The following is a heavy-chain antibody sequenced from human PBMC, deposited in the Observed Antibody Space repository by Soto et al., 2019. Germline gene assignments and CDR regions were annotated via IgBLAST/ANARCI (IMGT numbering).Heavy chain of an antibody. J-gene: IGHJ6*02. CDR3: ARDSRRSNFSPYYYGMDV. D-gene: IGHD4-4*01. V-gene: IGHV4-31*03. Sequence: LSLTCTVSGGSISSGGYYWSWIRQHPGKGLEWIGYIYYSGSTYYNPSLKSRVTISVDTSKNQFSLKLSSVTAADTAVYYCARDSRRSNFSPYYYGMDVWGQGTTVTVSS. CDR2: IYYSGST. CDR1: GGSISSGGYY.